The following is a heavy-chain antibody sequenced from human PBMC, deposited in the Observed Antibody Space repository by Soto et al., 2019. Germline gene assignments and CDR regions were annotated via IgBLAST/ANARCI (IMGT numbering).Heavy chain of an antibody. CDR1: GDSISSYY. CDR3: ARGSYYYDSSGYSHY. J-gene: IGHJ4*02. CDR2: IYYSGST. V-gene: IGHV4-59*08. D-gene: IGHD3-22*01. Sequence: AETLSLTCTVSGDSISSYYWNWIRQPPGKGLEWIGYIYYSGSTYYNPSLKSRVTISVDTSKNQFSLKLSSVTAADTAVYYCARGSYYYDSSGYSHYWGQGTLVTVSS.